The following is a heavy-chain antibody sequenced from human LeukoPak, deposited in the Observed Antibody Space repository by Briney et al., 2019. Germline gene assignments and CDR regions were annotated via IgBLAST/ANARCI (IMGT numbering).Heavy chain of an antibody. CDR2: IHYSGST. D-gene: IGHD1-1*01. V-gene: IGHV4-59*01. J-gene: IGHJ5*02. CDR1: GGSISHYY. Sequence: SETLSLTCTLSGGSISHYYWNWMRQPPGKGREWIGYIHYSGSTKYNPSLKSRVTISVYTSKNQSSLRLTSVTAADTAVYYCARGGFLDPFDPWGQGPLVTVSS. CDR3: ARGGFLDPFDP.